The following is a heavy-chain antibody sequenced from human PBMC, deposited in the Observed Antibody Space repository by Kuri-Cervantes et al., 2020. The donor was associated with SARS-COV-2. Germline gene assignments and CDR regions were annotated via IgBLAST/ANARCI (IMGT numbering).Heavy chain of an antibody. Sequence: GESLKISWAASGFTVSSNYMSWGRQAPGKGLEWVSIIYTGGTTHYADSVKGRFTISRDNSKNTLYLQMNSLRAEDTAVYYCAREGSHDHHDYYDYYMDVGAKGPRSPSP. J-gene: IGHJ6*03. CDR3: AREGSHDHHDYYDYYMDV. D-gene: IGHD1-14*01. V-gene: IGHV3-53*01. CDR1: GFTVSSNY. CDR2: IYTGGTT.